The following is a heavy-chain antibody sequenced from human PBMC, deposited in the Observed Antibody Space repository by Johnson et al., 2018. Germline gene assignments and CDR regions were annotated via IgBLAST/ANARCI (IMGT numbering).Heavy chain of an antibody. J-gene: IGHJ6*03. D-gene: IGHD7-27*01. CDR3: ALGPGSFYYMDV. V-gene: IGHV3-9*01. CDR2: ISWNDAGI. CDR1: GFTFDDYA. Sequence: EVQLVESGGGLVQPGRSLRLSCAASGFTFDDYALHWVRQAPGKGLEWVSGISWNDAGIGYADSVKGRFTISRDNAKNSLYLHMNTLGAEDTALDYCALGPGSFYYMDVWGKGTAVTVSS.